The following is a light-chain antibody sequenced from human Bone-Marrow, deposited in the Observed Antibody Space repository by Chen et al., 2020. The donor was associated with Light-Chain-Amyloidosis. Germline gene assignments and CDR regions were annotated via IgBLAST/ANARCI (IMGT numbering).Light chain of an antibody. Sequence: VLTLPTSLSVAPGQTATIVCGGNNIGSTSVHWYQQTPGQAPLLVVYDDSDRPSGIPERLSCSNSGNTATLTISRVEAGDEADYYCQVWDRSSDRPVFGGGTKLAVL. V-gene: IGLV3-21*02. J-gene: IGLJ3*02. CDR1: NIGSTS. CDR2: DDS. CDR3: QVWDRSSDRPV.